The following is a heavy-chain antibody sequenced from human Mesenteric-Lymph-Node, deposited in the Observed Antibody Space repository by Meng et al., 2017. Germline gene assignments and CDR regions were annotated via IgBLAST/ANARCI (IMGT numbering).Heavy chain of an antibody. J-gene: IGHJ4*02. D-gene: IGHD1-26*01. CDR2: ISSSGSII. V-gene: IGHV3-48*04. CDR1: GFTFSSYS. Sequence: GGSLRLSCAASGFTFSSYSMNWVRQAPGKGLEWVSYISSSGSIIKYADSVKGRFTISRDNAKNSLYLEMNSLRVEDTAVYYCARQFVGGTTYLDYWGQGTLVTVSS. CDR3: ARQFVGGTTYLDY.